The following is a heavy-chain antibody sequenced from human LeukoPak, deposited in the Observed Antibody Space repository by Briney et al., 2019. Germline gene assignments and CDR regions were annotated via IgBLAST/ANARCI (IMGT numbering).Heavy chain of an antibody. Sequence: ASVKVSCKTSGYTFTSYGISWVRQAPGQGLEWMGWISAYNGNTNYAQELQGRVTMTTDTSTSTAYMELRSLRSDDTAVYYCATNFRGPTMVRGVDPNWFDPWGQGTLVTVSS. D-gene: IGHD3-10*01. V-gene: IGHV1-18*01. J-gene: IGHJ5*02. CDR1: GYTFTSYG. CDR3: ATNFRGPTMVRGVDPNWFDP. CDR2: ISAYNGNT.